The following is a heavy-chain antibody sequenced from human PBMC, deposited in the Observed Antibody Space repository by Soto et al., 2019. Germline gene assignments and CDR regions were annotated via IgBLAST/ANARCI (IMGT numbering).Heavy chain of an antibody. Sequence: PSETLSLTCTLSGRSISHYYWSWIRQPPGKRLEWIDYTYHDGSTNYNPSLKSRVTISVDTSKNQFSLKLSSVTAADTAVYYCARQREAYCSIGRCPFDYWGQGSLVTVSS. V-gene: IGHV4-59*01. D-gene: IGHD2-2*01. J-gene: IGHJ4*02. CDR2: TYHDGST. CDR3: ARQREAYCSIGRCPFDY. CDR1: GRSISHYY.